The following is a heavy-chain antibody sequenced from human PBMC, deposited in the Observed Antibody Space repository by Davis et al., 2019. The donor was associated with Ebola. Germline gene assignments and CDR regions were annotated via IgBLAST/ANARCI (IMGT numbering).Heavy chain of an antibody. V-gene: IGHV4-59*12. D-gene: IGHD6-25*01. Sequence: SETLSLTCTVSGGSISNYYWSWIRQPPGKGLEWIGEIYHSGSTNYNTSLKSRVTISVDKSKNLFSLTLNSVTAADTAVYFCADPPSGFWGQGTLVTVSS. CDR2: IYHSGST. CDR3: ADPPSGF. CDR1: GGSISNYY. J-gene: IGHJ4*02.